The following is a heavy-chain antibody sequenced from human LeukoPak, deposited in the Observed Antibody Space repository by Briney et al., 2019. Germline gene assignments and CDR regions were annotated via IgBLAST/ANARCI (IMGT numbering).Heavy chain of an antibody. Sequence: QPGGSLRLSCAASGLTFNTYGMSWVRQAPGKGLEWVSGISGSGGATYYADSVKGRFTISRDDPHNTLYLQMNSLKTEDTAIYYCVASIISPSNYWGRGTLVTVSS. V-gene: IGHV3-23*01. CDR3: VASIISPSNY. CDR2: ISGSGGAT. D-gene: IGHD3-10*01. CDR1: GLTFNTYG. J-gene: IGHJ4*02.